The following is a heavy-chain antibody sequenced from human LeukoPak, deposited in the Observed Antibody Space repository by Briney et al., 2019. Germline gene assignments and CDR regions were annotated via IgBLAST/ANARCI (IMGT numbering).Heavy chain of an antibody. J-gene: IGHJ3*02. CDR3: AKTMVRGVKGQGAFDI. CDR1: GYTFTGYY. V-gene: IGHV1-2*02. CDR2: INPNSGGT. Sequence: ASVKVSCKASGYTFTGYYMHWVRQAPGQGLEWMGWINPNSGGTNYAQKFQGGVTMTRDTSISTAYMELSRLRSDDTAVYYCAKTMVRGVKGQGAFDIWGQGTMVTVSS. D-gene: IGHD3-10*01.